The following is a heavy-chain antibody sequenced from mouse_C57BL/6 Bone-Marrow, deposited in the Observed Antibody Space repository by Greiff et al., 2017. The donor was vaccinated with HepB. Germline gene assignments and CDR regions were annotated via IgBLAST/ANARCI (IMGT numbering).Heavy chain of an antibody. CDR3: ARCDGYYLLRFAY. CDR2: INPSNGGT. D-gene: IGHD2-3*01. V-gene: IGHV1-53*01. J-gene: IGHJ3*01. CDR1: GYTFTSYW. Sequence: QVQLQQPGTELVKPGASVKLSCKASGYTFTSYWMHWVKQRPGQGLEWIGNINPSNGGTNYNEKFKSKATLTVDKSSSTAYMQLSSLTSEDSAVYLCARCDGYYLLRFAYWGQGTLVTVSA.